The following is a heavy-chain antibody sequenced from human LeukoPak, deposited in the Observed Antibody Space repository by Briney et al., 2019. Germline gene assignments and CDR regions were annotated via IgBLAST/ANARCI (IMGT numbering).Heavy chain of an antibody. CDR1: GFTFSSYS. J-gene: IGHJ2*01. CDR2: ISSSSYI. CDR3: ARVYGYSSSWYPPNWYFDL. V-gene: IGHV3-21*01. Sequence: SGGSLRLSCAASGFTFSSYSMNWVRQAPGKGLEWVSSISSSSYIYYADSVKGRFTISRDNAKNSLYLQMNSLRAEDTAVYYCARVYGYSSSWYPPNWYFDLWGRGTLVTVSS. D-gene: IGHD6-13*01.